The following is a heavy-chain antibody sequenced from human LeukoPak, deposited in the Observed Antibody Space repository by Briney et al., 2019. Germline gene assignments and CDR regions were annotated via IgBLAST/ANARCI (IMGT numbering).Heavy chain of an antibody. V-gene: IGHV3-21*01. CDR1: GFTFSSYN. CDR2: ISGLSDYI. D-gene: IGHD6-19*01. CDR3: ARIGSGWYWDF. J-gene: IGHJ4*02. Sequence: GGSLRLSCATSGFTFSSYNMYWVRQAPGKGLEWVASISGLSDYIFHAGPVKGRFTISRDNAKNSVFLQMNSLRAEDTAVYYRARIGSGWYWDFWGQGTLVTVSS.